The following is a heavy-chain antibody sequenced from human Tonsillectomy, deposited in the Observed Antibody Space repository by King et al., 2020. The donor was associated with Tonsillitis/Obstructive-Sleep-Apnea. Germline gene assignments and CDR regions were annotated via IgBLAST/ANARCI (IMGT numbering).Heavy chain of an antibody. CDR1: GGSTGSSSYY. J-gene: IGHJ6*03. CDR3: ARHVDYTKSYCDCMDV. CDR2: IYYDGTT. Sequence: QLQESGPGLVKPSETLSLTCTVSGGSTGSSSYYWGWIRQSPGKGLEWIGSIYYDGTTYYNPSLKSRVTISVDTPKNPFSLRLTSVTAADTAVYSCARHVDYTKSYCDCMDVGGKGTAVSVPS. D-gene: IGHD4-11*01. V-gene: IGHV4-39*01.